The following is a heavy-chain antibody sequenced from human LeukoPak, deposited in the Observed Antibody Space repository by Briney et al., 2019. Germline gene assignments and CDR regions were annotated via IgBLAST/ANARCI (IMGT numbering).Heavy chain of an antibody. CDR3: ARSYEYYYGSGSFYY. CDR1: GGSISSYY. Sequence: PSETLSLTCTVSGGSISSYYWSWIRQSPGKGLEWIGYIYYSGSTNYNPSLKSRVTISVDTSKNQFSLKLSSVTAADTAVYYCARSYEYYYGSGSFYYWGQGTLVTVSS. D-gene: IGHD3-10*01. V-gene: IGHV4-59*01. CDR2: IYYSGST. J-gene: IGHJ4*02.